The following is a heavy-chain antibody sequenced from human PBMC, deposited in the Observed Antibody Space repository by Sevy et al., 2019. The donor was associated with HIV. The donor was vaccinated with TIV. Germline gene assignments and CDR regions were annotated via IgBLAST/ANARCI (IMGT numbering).Heavy chain of an antibody. Sequence: GGSLRLSCTASGFTFSSYDMNWVRQAPGKGLEWVSKISSSGSSIYYADSVKGRFTISRDNARNSLYLQMNSLRAEDTAVYYCARVRYDSGSYYKDYWGQGTLVTVSS. V-gene: IGHV3-48*03. CDR2: ISSSGSSI. J-gene: IGHJ4*02. CDR1: GFTFSSYD. D-gene: IGHD3-10*01. CDR3: ARVRYDSGSYYKDY.